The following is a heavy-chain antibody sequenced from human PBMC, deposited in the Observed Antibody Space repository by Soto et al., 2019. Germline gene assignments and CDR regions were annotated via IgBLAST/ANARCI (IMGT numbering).Heavy chain of an antibody. CDR1: GDRFTDYY. Sequence: QVQLVQSGAEVKEPGASVTVSCRASGDRFTDYYMHWVRQAPGQGLEWMGWINPNSGVTKYAQKFQGWVTMTKDTSIRSVYMQRSRRGFDDTAIYYCARESGGATATLDYYYFYMDVWGTGTTVTVSS. CDR3: ARESGGATATLDYYYFYMDV. V-gene: IGHV1-2*04. J-gene: IGHJ6*03. D-gene: IGHD5-12*01. CDR2: INPNSGVT.